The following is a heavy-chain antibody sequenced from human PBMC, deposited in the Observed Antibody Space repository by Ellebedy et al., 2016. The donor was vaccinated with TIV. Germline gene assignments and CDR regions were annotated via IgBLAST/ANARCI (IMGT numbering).Heavy chain of an antibody. CDR1: GGSISSGGYY. Sequence: SETLSLTCTVSGGSISSGGYYWSWIRQHPGKGLEWIGYIYHGVTTHYNSSLNSRVTISVDTSKNQFSLKLTSVTAADTAVYFCARVPDLWGQGTLVTVSS. CDR2: IYHGVTT. J-gene: IGHJ5*02. V-gene: IGHV4-30-2*01. CDR3: ARVPDL.